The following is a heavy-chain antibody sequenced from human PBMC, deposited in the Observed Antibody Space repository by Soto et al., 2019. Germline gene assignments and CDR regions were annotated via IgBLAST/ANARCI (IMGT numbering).Heavy chain of an antibody. V-gene: IGHV4-59*01. CDR2: IYYSGST. Sequence: SETLSLTCTVSGGSISSYYWSWIRQPPGKGLEWIGYIYYSGSTNYNPSLKSRVTISVDTSKNQFSLKLSSVTAADTALYYCARGYGDLDYWGQGSLVPVSS. CDR3: ARGYGDLDY. J-gene: IGHJ4*02. D-gene: IGHD4-17*01. CDR1: GGSISSYY.